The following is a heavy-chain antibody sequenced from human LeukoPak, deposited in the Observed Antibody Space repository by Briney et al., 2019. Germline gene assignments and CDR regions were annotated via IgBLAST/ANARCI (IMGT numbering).Heavy chain of an antibody. CDR2: INHSGST. D-gene: IGHD3-9*01. V-gene: IGHV4-34*01. Sequence: SETLSLTCAVYGGSFSGYYWSWIRQPPGKGLEWIGEINHSGSTNCNPSLKSRVTISVDTSKNQFSLKLSSVTAADTAVYYCARGVSRYFDWLPNYGMDVWGKGTTVTVSS. J-gene: IGHJ6*04. CDR3: ARGVSRYFDWLPNYGMDV. CDR1: GGSFSGYY.